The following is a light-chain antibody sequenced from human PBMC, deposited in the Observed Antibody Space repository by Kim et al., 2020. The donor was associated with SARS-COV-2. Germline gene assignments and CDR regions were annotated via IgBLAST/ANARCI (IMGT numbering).Light chain of an antibody. J-gene: IGKJ2*01. V-gene: IGKV1-39*01. CDR3: QHSHSLPYT. CDR2: AES. Sequence: ASVGDRVTNTCRASQSISSYLNWYQQKPGEAPKLLISAESTLHSGVPARVSGSGAGTDFTLTIGSLEPEDCETYWCQHSHSLPYTFGQGTKLEI. CDR1: QSISSY.